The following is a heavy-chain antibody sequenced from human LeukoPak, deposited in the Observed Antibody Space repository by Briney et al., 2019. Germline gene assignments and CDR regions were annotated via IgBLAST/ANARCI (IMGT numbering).Heavy chain of an antibody. CDR3: ARDLSTSSTAYFQH. Sequence: PGGSLRLSCAASGFTFSSYSMNWVRQAPGKGLEWVSYISSSSTYIYYADSVKGRFTISRDNAKNSLYLQMNSLRAEDTAVYYCARDLSTSSTAYFQHWGQGTLVTVSS. CDR2: ISSSSTYI. V-gene: IGHV3-21*05. J-gene: IGHJ1*01. CDR1: GFTFSSYS. D-gene: IGHD6-6*01.